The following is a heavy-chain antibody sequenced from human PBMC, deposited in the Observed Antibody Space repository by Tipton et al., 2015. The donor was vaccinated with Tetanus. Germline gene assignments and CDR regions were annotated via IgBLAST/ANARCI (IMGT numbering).Heavy chain of an antibody. Sequence: SLRLSCEASGFTISSYWIHWVRQVSGKGLLWVARMTTDASNTAYADFVKGRFTLSRDNAKNTLYLQMNSLRAEDTAVYYCARDAGGGTPFDSWGQGTLVTVSS. V-gene: IGHV3-74*01. CDR2: MTTDASNT. D-gene: IGHD3-10*01. J-gene: IGHJ4*02. CDR3: ARDAGGGTPFDS. CDR1: GFTISSYW.